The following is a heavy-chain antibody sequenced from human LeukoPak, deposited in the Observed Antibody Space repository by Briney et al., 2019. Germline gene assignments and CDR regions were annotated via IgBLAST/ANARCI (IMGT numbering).Heavy chain of an antibody. CDR2: IYPGDSDT. Sequence: GESLRISCKGSGYSFTSYWIGWVRQMPGKGLEWMGIIYPGDSDTRYSPSFQGQVTISADKSISTAYLQWSSLKASDTAMYYCARDLRNTTYYDFWSGYPHPHYYYYYGMDVWGQGTTVTVSS. CDR1: GYSFTSYW. J-gene: IGHJ6*02. CDR3: ARDLRNTTYYDFWSGYPHPHYYYYYGMDV. D-gene: IGHD3-3*01. V-gene: IGHV5-51*01.